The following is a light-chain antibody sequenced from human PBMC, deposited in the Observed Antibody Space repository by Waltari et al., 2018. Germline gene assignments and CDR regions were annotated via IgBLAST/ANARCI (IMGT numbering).Light chain of an antibody. CDR2: GAS. CDR1: QNIGTS. Sequence: EIEMTQSPASLSVSPGETAILTCRASQNIGTSLSLFQLRPGRAPRHLIYGASTRATGIPARFSASGSGTEFYLTISSLQSDDFAVYYCLQYNNWPYTFGQGTRLEIK. J-gene: IGKJ2*01. CDR3: LQYNNWPYT. V-gene: IGKV3-15*01.